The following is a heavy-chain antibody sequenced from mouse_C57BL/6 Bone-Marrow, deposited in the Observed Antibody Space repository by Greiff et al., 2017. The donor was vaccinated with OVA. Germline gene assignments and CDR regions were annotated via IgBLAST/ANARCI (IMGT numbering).Heavy chain of an antibody. Sequence: EVHLVESEGGLVQPGSSMKLSCTASGFTFSDYYMAWVRQVPEKGLEWVANINYDGSSTYYLDSLQSRFIISRDNAKNILYLQMSSLKSEDTATYYCARDRGYGSGAMDYWGQGTSVTVSS. CDR1: GFTFSDYY. D-gene: IGHD1-1*01. V-gene: IGHV5-16*01. CDR2: INYDGSST. CDR3: ARDRGYGSGAMDY. J-gene: IGHJ4*01.